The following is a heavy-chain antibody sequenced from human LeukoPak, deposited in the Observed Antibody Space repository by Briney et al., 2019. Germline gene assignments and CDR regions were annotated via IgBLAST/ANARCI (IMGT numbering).Heavy chain of an antibody. J-gene: IGHJ1*01. V-gene: IGHV3-48*04. D-gene: IGHD3-9*01. CDR3: ARDGHYDILTGYFQD. CDR2: ITNSGTTI. CDR1: GFTFSSYS. Sequence: GGSLRLSCAASGFTFSSYSMNWVRQAPGKGLEWVSYITNSGTTIYYADSVKGRFTISRDNAKNSLYLQMNSLRAEDTAVYYCARDGHYDILTGYFQDWGQGTLVTVSS.